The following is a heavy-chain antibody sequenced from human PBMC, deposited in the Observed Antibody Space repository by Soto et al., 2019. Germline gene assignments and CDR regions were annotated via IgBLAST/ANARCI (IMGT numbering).Heavy chain of an antibody. J-gene: IGHJ5*02. CDR2: ISGSGGST. D-gene: IGHD4-4*01. V-gene: IGHV3-23*01. CDR1: GFTFSSYA. CDR3: AKDHGKEILTTVMYH. Sequence: GGSLRLSCAASGFTFSSYAMSWVRQAPGKGLEWVSAISGSGGSTYYADSVKGRFTISRDNSKNTLYLQMNSLRAEDTAIYYCAKDHGKEILTTVMYHWGQGTLVTVSS.